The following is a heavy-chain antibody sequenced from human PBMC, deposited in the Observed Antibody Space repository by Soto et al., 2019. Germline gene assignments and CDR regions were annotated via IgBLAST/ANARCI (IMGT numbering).Heavy chain of an antibody. D-gene: IGHD6-6*01. CDR1: GYTFFTYG. CDR3: SPKTYNSSLFDP. J-gene: IGHJ5*02. CDR2: ISTYDGNT. V-gene: IGHV1-18*01. Sequence: QVQLVQSGAEVKKPGASVKVSCKASGYTFFTYGITWVRQAPGQGLEWMGWISTYDGNTDYAQKLQGRVTMTTDTTTKTAYMELKSPRSDDTAVYFLSPKTYNSSLFDPLGPGTLVTVSS.